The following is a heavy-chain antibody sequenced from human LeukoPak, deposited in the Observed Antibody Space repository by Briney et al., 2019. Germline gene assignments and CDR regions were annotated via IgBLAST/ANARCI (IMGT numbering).Heavy chain of an antibody. Sequence: GGSLRLSCAASGFTVSTYEMNWVRQAPGKGLEWISYISSGGSAIYYADSVKGRFTISRDNAKNSLYLQMNSLRAEDTAVYHCARNDYSSSAYFYWGQGSLVTVSS. CDR1: GFTVSTYE. D-gene: IGHD6-6*01. J-gene: IGHJ4*02. V-gene: IGHV3-48*03. CDR2: ISSGGSAI. CDR3: ARNDYSSSAYFY.